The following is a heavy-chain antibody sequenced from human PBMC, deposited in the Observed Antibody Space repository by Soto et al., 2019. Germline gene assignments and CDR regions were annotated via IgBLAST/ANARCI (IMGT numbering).Heavy chain of an antibody. CDR1: GFTFRSYA. V-gene: IGHV3-30-3*01. CDR2: ISYDGSNK. D-gene: IGHD2-15*01. J-gene: IGHJ6*02. Sequence: GGSLRLSCAASGFTFRSYAMHWVRQAPGKGLECVAVISYDGSNKFYRDYVKGRFTISRDNSKNTLYLQINSLRYEDTAVYYCARGDREDIAVVIGVRPGEYGVDVWGQGTKVTVSS. CDR3: ARGDREDIAVVIGVRPGEYGVDV.